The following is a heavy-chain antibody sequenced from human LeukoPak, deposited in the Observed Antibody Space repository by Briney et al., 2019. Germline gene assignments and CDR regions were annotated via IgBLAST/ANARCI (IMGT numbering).Heavy chain of an antibody. V-gene: IGHV3-23*01. Sequence: GSLRLSCAASGFTFINYAMSWVRQAPGKGLEWVSGISGSGTSTYYADSVKGRFTISRDNSKNTLYLQMNSLRAEDTAVYYCASRNYYDSSGYYYYYFDYWGQGILVTVSS. J-gene: IGHJ4*02. D-gene: IGHD3-22*01. CDR1: GFTFINYA. CDR3: ASRNYYDSSGYYYYYFDY. CDR2: ISGSGTST.